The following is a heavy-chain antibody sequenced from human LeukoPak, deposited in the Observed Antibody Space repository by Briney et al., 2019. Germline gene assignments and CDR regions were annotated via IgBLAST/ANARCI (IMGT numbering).Heavy chain of an antibody. CDR1: GFTFANAW. CDR3: ARSRTYGDYGRGLDY. CDR2: INWNGGST. J-gene: IGHJ4*02. Sequence: GGSLRLSCAASGFTFANAWMTWVRQAPGKGLEWVSDINWNGGSTGYADSVKGRFTISRDNAKNTLYLQMNSLRAEDTAVYYCARSRTYGDYGRGLDYWGQGTLVTVSS. D-gene: IGHD4-17*01. V-gene: IGHV3-20*04.